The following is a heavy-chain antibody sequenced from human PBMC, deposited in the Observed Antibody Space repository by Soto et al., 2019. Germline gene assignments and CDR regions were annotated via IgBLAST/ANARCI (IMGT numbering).Heavy chain of an antibody. V-gene: IGHV4-30-2*01. CDR2: IYHSGST. CDR1: GGSISSGGYS. D-gene: IGHD3-16*01. CDR3: ARLTPRNAFDI. Sequence: SETLSLTCAVSGGSISSGGYSWSWIRQPPGKGLEWIGYIYHSGSTYYNPSLKSRVTISVDRSKNQFSLKLSSVTAADTAAYYCARLTPRNAFDIWGQGTMVT. J-gene: IGHJ3*02.